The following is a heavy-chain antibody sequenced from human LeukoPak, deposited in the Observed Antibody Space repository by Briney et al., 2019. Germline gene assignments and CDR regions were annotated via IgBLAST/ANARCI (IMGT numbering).Heavy chain of an antibody. J-gene: IGHJ3*01. CDR2: ISGRSDSI. V-gene: IGHV3-21*04. D-gene: IGHD3-10*01. CDR3: SLWFGEPRAFDF. CDR1: GFTFSSYS. Sequence: PGVSLRLSCAASGFTFSSYSMNWVRQAPGKGLEWVSSISGRSDSIYYADSGKGRYTISRDNAKNSVYLQLNSLRAEDTAVYYCSLWFGEPRAFDFRGQGTMVTVFS.